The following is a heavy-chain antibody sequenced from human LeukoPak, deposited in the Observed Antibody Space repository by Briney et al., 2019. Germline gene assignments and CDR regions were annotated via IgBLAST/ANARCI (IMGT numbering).Heavy chain of an antibody. CDR1: GFTVSSNY. Sequence: PGGSLRLSCAASGFTVSSNYMSWVRQAPGKGLEWVAVIWYDGSNKYYADSVKGRFTISRDNSKNTLYLQMNSLRVEDTAVYYCARWPTMGGRWGQGTLVTVSS. V-gene: IGHV3-33*08. D-gene: IGHD3-16*01. CDR3: ARWPTMGGR. CDR2: IWYDGSNK. J-gene: IGHJ4*02.